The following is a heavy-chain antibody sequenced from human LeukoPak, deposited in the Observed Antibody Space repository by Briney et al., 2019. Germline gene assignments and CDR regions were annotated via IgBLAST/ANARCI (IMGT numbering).Heavy chain of an antibody. CDR2: IKQDGSEK. V-gene: IGHV3-7*01. CDR3: ARGGNHGDYWYFDL. CDR1: GFTFSSYG. D-gene: IGHD4-17*01. J-gene: IGHJ2*01. Sequence: GGSLRLSCAASGFTFSSYGMHWVRQAPGKGPEWVANIKQDGSEKYYVDSVKGRFTISRDNAETSLHLQMNSLRAEDAAVYYCARGGNHGDYWYFDLWGRGTLVTVSS.